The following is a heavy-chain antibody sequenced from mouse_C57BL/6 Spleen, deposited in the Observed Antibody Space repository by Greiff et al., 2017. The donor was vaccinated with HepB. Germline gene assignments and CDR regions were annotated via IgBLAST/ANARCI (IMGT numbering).Heavy chain of an antibody. CDR3: AGGFYNYRSSYFDY. CDR1: GYAFSSSW. Sequence: VKLMESGPELVKPGASVKISCKASGYAFSSSWMNWVKQRPGKGLEWIGRIYPGDGDTNYTGKFKGKATLTAYKSSSTAYMQISHLTSKDSAVYFCAGGFYNYRSSYFDYWGQGTTLTVSS. V-gene: IGHV1-82*01. J-gene: IGHJ2*01. CDR2: IYPGDGDT. D-gene: IGHD1-1*01.